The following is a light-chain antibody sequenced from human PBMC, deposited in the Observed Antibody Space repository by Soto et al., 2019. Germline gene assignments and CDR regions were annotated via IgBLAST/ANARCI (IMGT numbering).Light chain of an antibody. CDR3: KQGYSTPCT. J-gene: IGKJ1*01. Sequence: DIQMTQSPSSLSASVGDRVTITCRASQSISSYLNWYQQKPGKAPKLLIYAASSLQSGVPSRFRGSGPGTDSTLAINALHPKNLAPADDKQGYSTPCTFGQGPKVE. CDR2: AAS. V-gene: IGKV1-39*01. CDR1: QSISSY.